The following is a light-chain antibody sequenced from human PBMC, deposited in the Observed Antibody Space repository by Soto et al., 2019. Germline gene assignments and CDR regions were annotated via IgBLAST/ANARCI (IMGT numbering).Light chain of an antibody. CDR3: SSYAGTNNPYV. CDR1: SSDVGDYNY. V-gene: IGLV2-8*01. CDR2: EVT. J-gene: IGLJ1*01. Sequence: QSVLTQPPSASGSPGQSVTISCTGTSSDVGDYNYVSWYQHHPGKAPKLMIYEVTKRPSGVPDRFSGSKSGNTASLTVSGLQAEEEADYYCSSYAGTNNPYVFGTGTKVTAL.